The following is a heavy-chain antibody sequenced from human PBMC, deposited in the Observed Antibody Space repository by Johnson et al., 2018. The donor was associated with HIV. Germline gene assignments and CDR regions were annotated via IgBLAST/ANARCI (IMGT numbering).Heavy chain of an antibody. D-gene: IGHD3-10*01. CDR3: AELSGFGDYDDGALDI. J-gene: IGHJ3*02. Sequence: VQLVESGGGLVQPGGSLRLSCAASGFIFSSYWMSWVRQAPGKGLEWVASIKQDGSEKYYVDSVKGRFTISRDNAKNSLYLQMNSLRAEDTAVDYCAELSGFGDYDDGALDIWGQGTMVTVSS. CDR2: IKQDGSEK. V-gene: IGHV3-7*02. CDR1: GFIFSSYW.